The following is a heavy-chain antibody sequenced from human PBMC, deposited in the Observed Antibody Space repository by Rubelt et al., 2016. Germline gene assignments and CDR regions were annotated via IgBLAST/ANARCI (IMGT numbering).Heavy chain of an antibody. D-gene: IGHD3-16*01. CDR1: GGSISSSSYY. CDR2: IYYSGST. Sequence: QLQLQESGPGLVKPSETLSLTCTVSGGSISSSSYYWGWIRQPPGKGLEWIGSIYYSGSTYYNPSLKSRVTISVESSKNQFSLKLRAGTAADTAVYYCARGRLGYGMDGWGQGTTVTVSS. J-gene: IGHJ6*02. CDR3: ARGRLGYGMDG. V-gene: IGHV4-39*07.